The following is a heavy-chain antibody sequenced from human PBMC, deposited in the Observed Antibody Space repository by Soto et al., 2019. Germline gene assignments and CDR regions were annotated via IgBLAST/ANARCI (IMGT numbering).Heavy chain of an antibody. J-gene: IGHJ6*02. V-gene: IGHV1-69*12. CDR2: IMPVFATP. Sequence: QVQLMQSGAEVKKPGSSVKVSCKASGGTFSTSAISWVRQAPGEGLEWVGGIMPVFATPDYAQKFQGRVTISADASTTTAYLELTSLTTDDTAVYYCARDKARQQLGANYYYILDVWGQGTAITVSS. CDR1: GGTFSTSA. CDR3: ARDKARQQLGANYYYILDV. D-gene: IGHD3-3*02.